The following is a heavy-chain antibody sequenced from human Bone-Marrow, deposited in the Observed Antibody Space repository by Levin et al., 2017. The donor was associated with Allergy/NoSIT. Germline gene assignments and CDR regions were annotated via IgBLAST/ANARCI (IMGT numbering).Heavy chain of an antibody. CDR3: AKAARVAVGDVPHWYFDL. V-gene: IGHV3-9*01. Sequence: PGGSLRLSCAASGFTFDDYAMHWVRQAPGKGLEWVSGISWNSGSIGYADSVKGRFTISRDNAKNSLYLQMNSLRAEDTALYYCAKAARVAVGDVPHWYFDLWGRGTLVTVSS. J-gene: IGHJ2*01. D-gene: IGHD4-17*01. CDR2: ISWNSGSI. CDR1: GFTFDDYA.